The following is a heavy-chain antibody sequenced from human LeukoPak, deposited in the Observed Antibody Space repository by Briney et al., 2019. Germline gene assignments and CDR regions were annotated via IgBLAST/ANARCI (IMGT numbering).Heavy chain of an antibody. Sequence: PGGSLRLSCAASGFTFSSYWMHWVRQAPGKGLVWVSRINSDGSSTSYADSVKGRFTISRDNSKNTLYLQMNSLRAEDTAVYYCAKDLKSGDSSGYYGSWGQGTLVTVSS. CDR1: GFTFSSYW. D-gene: IGHD3-22*01. CDR2: INSDGSST. V-gene: IGHV3-74*01. CDR3: AKDLKSGDSSGYYGS. J-gene: IGHJ5*02.